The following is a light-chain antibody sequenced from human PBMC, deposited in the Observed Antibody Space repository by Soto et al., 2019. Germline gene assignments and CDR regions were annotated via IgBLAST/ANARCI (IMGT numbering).Light chain of an antibody. CDR1: QSVSSY. J-gene: IGKJ2*01. CDR3: QQRSNWPPYT. V-gene: IGKV3-11*01. Sequence: EIVLTQSPATLSLSPGERATLSCRASQSVSSYLAWYQQKPGQAPRLLIYDASNRATGIPARFSGSGSGTNFTLTISRREPEDFAVYYCQQRSNWPPYTFGQGTKLEIK. CDR2: DAS.